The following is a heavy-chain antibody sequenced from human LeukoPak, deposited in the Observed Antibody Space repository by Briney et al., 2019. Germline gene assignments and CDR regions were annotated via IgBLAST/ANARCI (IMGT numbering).Heavy chain of an antibody. CDR1: GGSISSSSYY. CDR3: ARTGGSFYFYYYMDV. V-gene: IGHV4-39*07. Sequence: SETLSLTCTVSGGSISSSSYYWGWIRQPPGKGLEWIGSIYYSGTTYYNPSLKNRVTISIDTSKNQFSLRLSSVTAADTAVYYCARTGGSFYFYYYMDVWGKGTTVTVSS. CDR2: IYYSGTT. D-gene: IGHD1-26*01. J-gene: IGHJ6*03.